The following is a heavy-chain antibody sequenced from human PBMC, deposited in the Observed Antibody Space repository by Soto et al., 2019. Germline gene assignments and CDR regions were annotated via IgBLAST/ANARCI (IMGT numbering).Heavy chain of an antibody. CDR3: ARGTVHFDY. Sequence: QVQLVESGGGVVQPGRSLRLSCAASGFTFSSYGMHWVRQAPGKGLEWVAVIWDDGSNKYYADSVKGRFTIARDNSKNTLYLQMNSLRAKDTAVYYCARGTVHFDYWGQGTLVTVSS. CDR1: GFTFSSYG. V-gene: IGHV3-33*01. J-gene: IGHJ4*02. D-gene: IGHD4-17*01. CDR2: IWDDGSNK.